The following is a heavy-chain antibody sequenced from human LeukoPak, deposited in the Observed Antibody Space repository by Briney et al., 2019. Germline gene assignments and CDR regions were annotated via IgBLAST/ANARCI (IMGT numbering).Heavy chain of an antibody. D-gene: IGHD3-3*01. CDR2: ISSRSTSI. J-gene: IGHJ4*02. CDR1: GFTFSSYD. Sequence: PGGSLRLSCAASGFTFSSYDMNGVRQAPGKGLEWVSSISSRSTSIYYADSVKGRFTISRDNAKNSPYLQMNSLRAEDTAVYWCARDYIAYDPLDYWGQGTLVTVSS. V-gene: IGHV3-21*01. CDR3: ARDYIAYDPLDY.